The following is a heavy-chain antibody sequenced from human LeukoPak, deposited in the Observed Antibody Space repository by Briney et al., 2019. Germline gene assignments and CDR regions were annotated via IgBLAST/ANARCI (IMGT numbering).Heavy chain of an antibody. D-gene: IGHD4-17*01. J-gene: IGHJ4*02. Sequence: GGSLRLSCAASGFTFSSYSMNWVRQAPGKGLEWVSSISSSSSYIYYADSVKGRFTISRDNAKNSLYLQMNSLRAEDTAVYYCARESGYGDYAFDYWGQGTLVTVS. CDR3: ARESGYGDYAFDY. CDR2: ISSSSSYI. CDR1: GFTFSSYS. V-gene: IGHV3-21*01.